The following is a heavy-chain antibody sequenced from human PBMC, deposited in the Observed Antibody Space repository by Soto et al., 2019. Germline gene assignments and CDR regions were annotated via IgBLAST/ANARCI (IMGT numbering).Heavy chain of an antibody. V-gene: IGHV1-24*01. D-gene: IGHD6-6*01. Sequence: GASVKVSCIVYGYTLTELSMHWVRQAPGKGLEWMGGFDPEDGETIYAQKFQGRVTMSEDTSTDTAYMELSSLRSEDTAVYYCAMGSAARPGYYYYYGMDVWGQGTTVTVSS. CDR2: FDPEDGET. CDR3: AMGSAARPGYYYYYGMDV. CDR1: GYTLTELS. J-gene: IGHJ6*02.